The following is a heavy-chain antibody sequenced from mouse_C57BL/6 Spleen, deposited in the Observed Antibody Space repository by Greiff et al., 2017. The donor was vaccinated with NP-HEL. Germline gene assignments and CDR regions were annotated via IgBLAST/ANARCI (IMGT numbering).Heavy chain of an antibody. CDR3: ARSRITTVVAPAY. CDR2: IHPNSGST. J-gene: IGHJ3*01. CDR1: GYTFTSYW. V-gene: IGHV1-64*01. D-gene: IGHD1-1*01. Sequence: QVQLQQPGAELVKPGASVKLSCKASGYTFTSYWVHWVKQRPGQGLEWIGMIHPNSGSTNYNEKFKSKATLTVDKSSSTAYMQLSSLTSEDSAVYYCARSRITTVVAPAYWGQGTLVTVSA.